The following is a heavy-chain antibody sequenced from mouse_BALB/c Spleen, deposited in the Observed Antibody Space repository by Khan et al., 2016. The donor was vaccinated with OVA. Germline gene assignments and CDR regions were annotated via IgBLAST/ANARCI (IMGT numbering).Heavy chain of an antibody. CDR3: ARGGYGVFAY. J-gene: IGHJ3*01. Sequence: QVQLKQSGAELVKPGASVKLSCKASGYTFTSYDLNWVRQRPEQGLEWIGWMFPGDGSTKYNENFKGKATLTTDKSSSTAYMQLSRLTSEDSCAYCYARGGYGVFAYWGQGTLVTVSA. CDR1: GYTFTSYD. V-gene: IGHV1-85*01. D-gene: IGHD2-14*01. CDR2: MFPGDGST.